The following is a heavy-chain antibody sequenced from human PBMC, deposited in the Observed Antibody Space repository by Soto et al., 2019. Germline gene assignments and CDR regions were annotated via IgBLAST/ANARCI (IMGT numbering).Heavy chain of an antibody. V-gene: IGHV4-39*01. J-gene: IGHJ4*02. Sequence: PSETLSLTCTVSGGSISSSSYYWGWIRQPPGKGLEWIGSIYYSGSTYYNPALRSRVTISVDTSKNQFSLKLSSVTAADTAVYYCAVHYDLYYFGYWGQGTLVTVSS. D-gene: IGHD3-22*01. CDR2: IYYSGST. CDR3: AVHYDLYYFGY. CDR1: GGSISSSSYY.